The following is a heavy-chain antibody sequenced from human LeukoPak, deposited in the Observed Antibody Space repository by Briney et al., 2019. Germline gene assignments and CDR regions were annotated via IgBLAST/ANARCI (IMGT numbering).Heavy chain of an antibody. CDR3: ARGEVAGTRALDY. CDR2: IWYDGSNK. V-gene: IGHV3-33*01. Sequence: GRSLRLSCAASGFTFSSYGMHWVRQAPGKGLEWVAVIWYDGSNKYYADSVKGRFTISRDNSKNTLYLQMNSLRAEDTAVYYCARGEVAGTRALDYWGQGTLVTVSS. CDR1: GFTFSSYG. D-gene: IGHD6-19*01. J-gene: IGHJ4*02.